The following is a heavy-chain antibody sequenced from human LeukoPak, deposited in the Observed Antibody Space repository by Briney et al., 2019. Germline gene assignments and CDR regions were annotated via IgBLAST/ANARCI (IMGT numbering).Heavy chain of an antibody. CDR1: GGSISSYY. V-gene: IGHV4-59*12. CDR3: ARSIAARDIDY. J-gene: IGHJ4*02. CDR2: IYYSGST. D-gene: IGHD6-13*01. Sequence: SETLSLTCTVSGGSISSYYWSWIRQPPGKGLEWIGYIYYSGSTNHNPSLKSRVTISVDRSKNQFSLKLSSVTAADTAVYYCARSIAARDIDYWGQGTLVTVSS.